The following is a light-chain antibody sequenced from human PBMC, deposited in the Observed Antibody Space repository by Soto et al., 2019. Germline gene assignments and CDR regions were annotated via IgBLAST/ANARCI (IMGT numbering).Light chain of an antibody. CDR1: QSVSSSY. Sequence: EIVMTQSPATLSVSPAERATLSCRASQSVSSSYLAWYQQKPGQAPRLLIYGASSRATGIPDRFSGSGSGTEFTLTINSLQSEDFAVYYCQQYNNWPHTFGQGTKVDI. J-gene: IGKJ2*01. CDR3: QQYNNWPHT. V-gene: IGKV3D-15*01. CDR2: GAS.